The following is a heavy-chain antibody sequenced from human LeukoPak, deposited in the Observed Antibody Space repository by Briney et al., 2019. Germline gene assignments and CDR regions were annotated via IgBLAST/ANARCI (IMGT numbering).Heavy chain of an antibody. Sequence: GGSLRLSCAASGFTFSSYGMHWVRQAPGKGLEWVAIIWYDGSNKYYADSVKGRFTISRDNSKNTLYMQMNSLRTEDTALYYCAKGAGGVCGDNNCYSRVFDYWGQGTLVTVSS. CDR3: AKGAGGVCGDNNCYSRVFDY. D-gene: IGHD2-15*01. CDR2: IWYDGSNK. CDR1: GFTFSSYG. V-gene: IGHV3-33*06. J-gene: IGHJ4*02.